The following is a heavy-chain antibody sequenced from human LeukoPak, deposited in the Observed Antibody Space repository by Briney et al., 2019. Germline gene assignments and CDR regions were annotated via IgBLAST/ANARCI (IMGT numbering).Heavy chain of an antibody. V-gene: IGHV3-15*01. CDR3: TTDFRPHGAFDI. CDR2: IKSKTDGGTT. CDR1: GFTFSNAW. J-gene: IGHJ3*02. Sequence: PGGSLRLSCAASGFTFSNAWVSWVRQAPGKGLEWVGRIKSKTDGGTTDYTAPVKGRFTISRDDSKNTLYLQMNSLKTEDTAVYYCTTDFRPHGAFDIWGQGTMVTVSS.